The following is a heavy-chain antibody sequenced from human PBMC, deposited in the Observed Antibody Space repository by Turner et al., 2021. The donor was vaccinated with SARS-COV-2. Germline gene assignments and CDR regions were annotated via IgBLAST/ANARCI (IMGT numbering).Heavy chain of an antibody. J-gene: IGHJ4*02. V-gene: IGHV1-24*01. D-gene: IGHD2-21*02. Sequence: QVQLVQSGAEVKKPGASVKVSCQVSGYTLIELSMHWVRQAPGKGLEWMRGFDPEDGETISAQKFQGRVTMTEDTSTDTAYMELSSLRSEDSAVYYCATGYAYCGGDCSIHYWGQGTLVTVSS. CDR2: FDPEDGET. CDR1: GYTLIELS. CDR3: ATGYAYCGGDCSIHY.